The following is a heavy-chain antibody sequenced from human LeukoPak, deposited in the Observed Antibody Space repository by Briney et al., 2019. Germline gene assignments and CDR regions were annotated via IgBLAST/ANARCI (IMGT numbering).Heavy chain of an antibody. CDR2: INQDGSKK. J-gene: IGHJ6*03. V-gene: IGHV3-7*01. CDR1: GFTFSSYE. Sequence: PGGSLRLSCAASGFTFSSYEMNWVRQAPGKGLEWVANINQDGSKKYYVDSIKGRFTISRDNAKNSLYLQMISLRAEDTALYYCARVFSGWYGNYMDVWGKGTTVTVSS. D-gene: IGHD6-19*01. CDR3: ARVFSGWYGNYMDV.